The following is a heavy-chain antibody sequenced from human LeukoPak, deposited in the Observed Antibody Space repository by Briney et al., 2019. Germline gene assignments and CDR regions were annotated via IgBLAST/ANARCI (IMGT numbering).Heavy chain of an antibody. V-gene: IGHV3-30*02. J-gene: IGHJ4*02. Sequence: WGSLRLSCAASAFTFSSYGIHWVRQVPGKGLEWVAFIRYDGSNKYYADSVKGRFTISRDNSKNTLYLQMNSLRAEDTAVYYCAKEIWPTVTIPGRTFFDYWGQGTLVTVSS. CDR2: IRYDGSNK. CDR1: AFTFSSYG. CDR3: AKEIWPTVTIPGRTFFDY. D-gene: IGHD4-17*01.